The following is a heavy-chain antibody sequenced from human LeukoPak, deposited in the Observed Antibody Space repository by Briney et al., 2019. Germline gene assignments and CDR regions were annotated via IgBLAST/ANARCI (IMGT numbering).Heavy chain of an antibody. Sequence: GGSLRLSCTVSGFTVSSYSMNWVRQAPGKGLEWVSYISSSSSTIYYADSVKGRFTISRDNAKNTLFLHMNSLRAEDTAVYSCAKGYYGSGSYGWFDYWGQGTLVTVSS. CDR3: AKGYYGSGSYGWFDY. V-gene: IGHV3-48*04. D-gene: IGHD3-10*01. CDR1: GFTVSSYS. J-gene: IGHJ4*02. CDR2: ISSSSSTI.